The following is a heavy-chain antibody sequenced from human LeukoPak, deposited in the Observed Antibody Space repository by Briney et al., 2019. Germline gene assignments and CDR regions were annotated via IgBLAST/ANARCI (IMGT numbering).Heavy chain of an antibody. CDR2: INPNSGDT. J-gene: IGHJ4*02. V-gene: IGHV1-2*02. CDR3: ARADWSMLEY. CDR1: GYTFIVYH. D-gene: IGHD1-1*01. Sequence: GASVKVSCKASGYTFIVYHMHWVRQAPGQGLEWMGWINPNSGDTNFAQKFQGRVTMTRDTSISTVYTELSRLTSDDTAVYYCARADWSMLEYWGQGTLVTVSS.